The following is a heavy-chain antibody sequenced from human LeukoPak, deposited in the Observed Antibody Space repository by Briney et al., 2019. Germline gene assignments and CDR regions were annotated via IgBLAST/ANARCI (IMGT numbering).Heavy chain of an antibody. J-gene: IGHJ4*02. CDR2: INPNSGGT. CDR1: GSTFTIYY. D-gene: IGHD6-19*01. CDR3: SRSRSGWYVGFDC. Sequence: ASVTLSCTASGSTFTIYYMHWVRQAPGQGLEWMGWINPNSGGTNYTQKFQGRVTMTRNTSISTVYMELSRLRSDDTAVYDFSRSRSGWYVGFDCWGRGTLVAVSS. V-gene: IGHV1-2*02.